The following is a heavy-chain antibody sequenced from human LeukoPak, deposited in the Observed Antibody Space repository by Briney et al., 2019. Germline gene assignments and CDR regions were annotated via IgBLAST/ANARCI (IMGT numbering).Heavy chain of an antibody. J-gene: IGHJ6*04. Sequence: GGSLRLSCAASGFTFSSYEMNWVRQAPGKGLEWVSYISSSGSTIYYADSVKGRFTISRDNAKNSLYLQMKSLRAEDTAVYYCAREGQQLATWYYGMDVWGKGTTVTVSS. CDR1: GFTFSSYE. V-gene: IGHV3-48*03. D-gene: IGHD6-13*01. CDR2: ISSSGSTI. CDR3: AREGQQLATWYYGMDV.